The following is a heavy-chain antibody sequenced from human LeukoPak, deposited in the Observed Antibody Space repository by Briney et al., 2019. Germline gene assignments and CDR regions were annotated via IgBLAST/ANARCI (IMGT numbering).Heavy chain of an antibody. J-gene: IGHJ4*02. CDR3: ARRDIVVVVSASDY. Sequence: PGGSLRLSCAASGFTFSSYSMNWVRQAPGKGLEWVSSISSSNYIYYADSVKGRFTISRDNSKNTVYLQMNSLRVDDTAVYYCARRDIVVVVSASDYWGQGTLVTVSS. V-gene: IGHV3-21*04. CDR1: GFTFSSYS. CDR2: ISSSNYI. D-gene: IGHD2-15*01.